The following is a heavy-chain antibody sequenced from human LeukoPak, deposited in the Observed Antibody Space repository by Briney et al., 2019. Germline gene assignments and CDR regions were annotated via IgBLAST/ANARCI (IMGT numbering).Heavy chain of an antibody. J-gene: IGHJ4*02. CDR1: SGSITGYY. CDR3: ARAGLYNWNYEGTAYFDY. Sequence: SETLSLTCTVSSGSITGYYWSWIRQPPGKGLEWIAYVYATGTTNYNPSLKTRATISIDTSKNQLSLTLTSLTATDTAVYYCARAGLYNWNYEGTAYFDYWGQGTLVTVSS. V-gene: IGHV4-59*01. CDR2: VYATGTT. D-gene: IGHD1-7*01.